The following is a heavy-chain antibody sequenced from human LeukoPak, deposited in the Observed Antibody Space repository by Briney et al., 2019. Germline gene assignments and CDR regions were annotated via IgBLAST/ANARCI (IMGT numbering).Heavy chain of an antibody. D-gene: IGHD4-11*01. CDR3: ARDRGYSNFDY. Sequence: GGSLRLPCAASGFGFSNYWMSWVRQAPGKGLEWVANMNEDGSEKNYVDSVKGRFTISRDNAQDSLYLQMNSLRAEDTAVYYCARDRGYSNFDYWGQGTLLTVS. V-gene: IGHV3-7*01. J-gene: IGHJ4*02. CDR1: GFGFSNYW. CDR2: MNEDGSEK.